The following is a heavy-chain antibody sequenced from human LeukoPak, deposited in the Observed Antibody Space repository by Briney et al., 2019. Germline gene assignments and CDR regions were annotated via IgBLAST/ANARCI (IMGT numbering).Heavy chain of an antibody. CDR2: IKQDGSEK. V-gene: IGHV3-7*01. CDR1: GFTYSSYW. CDR3: ARARGDRYQWYFDL. J-gene: IGHJ2*01. Sequence: PGGSLRLSCAASGFTYSSYWMNWVRQAPGKGLEWVANIKQDGSEKNYVDFVKGRFTISIDNGKNSLDLQMNSLTAEHTARCYFARARGDRYQWYFDLWGGGTLVTVSS. D-gene: IGHD5-24*01.